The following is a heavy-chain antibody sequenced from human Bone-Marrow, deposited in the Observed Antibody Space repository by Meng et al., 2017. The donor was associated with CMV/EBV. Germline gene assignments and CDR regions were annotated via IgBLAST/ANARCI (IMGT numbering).Heavy chain of an antibody. CDR1: GFTFSSYG. J-gene: IGHJ4*02. V-gene: IGHV1-18*01. CDR3: ARDLRFLEWVSQGHALDH. D-gene: IGHD3-3*01. Sequence: GESLKISCAASGFTFSSYGMHWVRQAPGKGLKWMGWISTYNGNTNYAQRLQGRVTMTTDTSTSTVYMELRSLRSDDTAIYYCARDLRFLEWVSQGHALDHWGQGTLVTVSS. CDR2: ISTYNGNT.